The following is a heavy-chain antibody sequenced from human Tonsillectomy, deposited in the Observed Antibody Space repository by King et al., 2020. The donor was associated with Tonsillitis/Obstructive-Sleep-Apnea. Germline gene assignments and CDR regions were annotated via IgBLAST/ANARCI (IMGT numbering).Heavy chain of an antibody. D-gene: IGHD3-16*01. CDR2: FDPDNGAT. J-gene: IGHJ4*02. Sequence: QLVQSGAEVKKPGASVMVSCKVSGYTLTELSMHWVRQAPDKGLEWLGGFDPDNGATIYAQKFQGRVTMTEDTSTDTAYMELSSLRYDDTAVYYCATQTAKGGAVDDWGQGTLVTVSS. CDR3: ATQTAKGGAVDD. V-gene: IGHV1-24*01. CDR1: GYTLTELS.